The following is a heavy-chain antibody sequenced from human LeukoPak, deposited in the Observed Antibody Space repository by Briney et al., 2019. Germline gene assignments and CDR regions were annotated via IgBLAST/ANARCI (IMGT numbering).Heavy chain of an antibody. CDR2: ISAYNGNT. D-gene: IGHD6-19*01. CDR3: ASTSEGKSSGWSNPFDY. V-gene: IGHV1-18*01. Sequence: ASVKVSCKASGYTFTSYAMNWVRQAPGQGLEWMGWISAYNGNTNYAQKLQGRVTMTTDTSTSTAYMELRSLRSDDTAVYYCASTSEGKSSGWSNPFDYWGQGTLVTVSS. J-gene: IGHJ4*02. CDR1: GYTFTSYA.